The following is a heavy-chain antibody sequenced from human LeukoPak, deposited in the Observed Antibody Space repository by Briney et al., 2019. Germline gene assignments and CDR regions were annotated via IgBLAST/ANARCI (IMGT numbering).Heavy chain of an antibody. CDR2: INTDGSST. D-gene: IGHD3-3*01. CDR1: GVTFNNYW. CDR3: ARDSRPYYDFWSGLTTNFDY. V-gene: IGHV3-74*01. J-gene: IGHJ4*02. Sequence: QAGGSLRLSCTASGVTFNNYWMHWVRQAPGKGPVWVSRINTDGSSTSYADSVKGRFTISRDNAKNTLYLQMNSLRAEDTAVYYCARDSRPYYDFWSGLTTNFDYWGQGTLVTVS.